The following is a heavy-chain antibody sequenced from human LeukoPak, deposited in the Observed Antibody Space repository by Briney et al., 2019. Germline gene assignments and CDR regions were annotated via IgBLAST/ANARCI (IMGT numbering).Heavy chain of an antibody. D-gene: IGHD3-22*01. J-gene: IGHJ4*02. CDR2: ISGSGGST. CDR3: AKDPSQTYYYDSSGYYSGY. CDR1: GFTFSSYA. Sequence: GGSLRLSCAASGFTFSSYAMSWVRQAPGKGLEWVSAISGSGGSTYYADSVKGRFTISRDNSKNTLYLQMNSLRAEDTAVYYCAKDPSQTYYYDSSGYYSGYWGQGTLVTVSS. V-gene: IGHV3-23*01.